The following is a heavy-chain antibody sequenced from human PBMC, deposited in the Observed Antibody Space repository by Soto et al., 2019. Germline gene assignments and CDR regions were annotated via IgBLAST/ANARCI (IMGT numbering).Heavy chain of an antibody. CDR1: GFTFSSYG. CDR3: ARVGYYGSGSYQFYYYYYMDV. D-gene: IGHD3-10*01. V-gene: IGHV3-33*01. CDR2: IWYDGSNK. J-gene: IGHJ6*03. Sequence: GGSLRLSCAASGFTFSSYGMHWVRQAPGKGLEWVAVIWYDGSNKYYADSVKGRFTISRDNSKNTLYLQMNSLRAEDTAVYYCARVGYYGSGSYQFYYYYYMDVWGKGTTVTVSS.